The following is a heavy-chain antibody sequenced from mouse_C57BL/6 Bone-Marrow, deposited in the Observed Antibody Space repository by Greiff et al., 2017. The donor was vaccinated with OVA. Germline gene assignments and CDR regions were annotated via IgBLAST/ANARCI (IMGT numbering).Heavy chain of an antibody. V-gene: IGHV5-16*01. J-gene: IGHJ3*01. CDR3: ARGRVYYDYDDGGFAY. CDR1: GFTFSDYY. D-gene: IGHD2-4*01. CDR2: INYDGSST. Sequence: EVKLMESEGGLVQPGSSMKLSCTASGFTFSDYYMAWVRQVPEKGLEWVANINYDGSSTYYLDSFKSRFIISRDTAKNILYLQMSSLKSEDTATYYGARGRVYYDYDDGGFAYGGQGTLATVTA.